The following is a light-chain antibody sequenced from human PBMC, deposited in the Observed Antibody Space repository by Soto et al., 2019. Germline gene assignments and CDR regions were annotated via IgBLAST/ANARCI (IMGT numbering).Light chain of an antibody. CDR3: QQYNSYSPLT. CDR2: DAF. V-gene: IGKV1-5*01. Sequence: DIQMTQSPSSLSASVGDRVTITCRASQSISSWLAWYQQKPGKAPKLLIFDAFSLESGVPSRFSGSRSGTEFTLTISSLQPDDYATYYCQQYNSYSPLTFGGGSKVAI. CDR1: QSISSW. J-gene: IGKJ4*01.